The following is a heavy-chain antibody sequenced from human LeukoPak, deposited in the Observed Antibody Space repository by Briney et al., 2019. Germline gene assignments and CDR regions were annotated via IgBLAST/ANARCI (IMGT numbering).Heavy chain of an antibody. CDR3: ARTPGEQQLVPNQFDY. V-gene: IGHV5-51*01. J-gene: IGHJ4*02. D-gene: IGHD6-13*01. CDR2: IYPGDSDT. Sequence: WIRQMPGKGLEWMGIIYPGDSDTRYSPSFQGQVTISADKSISTAYLQWSSLKASDTAMYYCARTPGEQQLVPNQFDYWGQGTLVTVSS.